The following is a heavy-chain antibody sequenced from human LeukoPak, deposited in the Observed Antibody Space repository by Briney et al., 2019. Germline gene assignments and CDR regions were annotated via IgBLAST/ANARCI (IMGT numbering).Heavy chain of an antibody. CDR3: ARGRGSSMVRGVIITFVWFDP. Sequence: ASVKVSCKASGYTFTGYYMHWERRAPGQGLEWMGWINPNSGGTNYAQKFQGRVTMTRDTSISTAYMELSRLRSDDTAVYYCARGRGSSMVRGVIITFVWFDPWGQGTLVTVSS. CDR1: GYTFTGYY. J-gene: IGHJ5*02. CDR2: INPNSGGT. V-gene: IGHV1-2*02. D-gene: IGHD3-10*01.